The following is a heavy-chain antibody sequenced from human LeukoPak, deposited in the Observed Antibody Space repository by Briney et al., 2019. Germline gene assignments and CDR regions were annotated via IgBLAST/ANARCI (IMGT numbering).Heavy chain of an antibody. CDR2: ISYDGSSK. Sequence: GGSLRLSCAASGFTFSVYGMHWVRQAPGKGLEWVAVISYDGSSKYYADSVKGRFTIYRDNSKNALFVQMDSLRAEDTAVYYCAKDLSYNWNYFDYWGQGTLVTVSS. D-gene: IGHD1-20*01. CDR3: AKDLSYNWNYFDY. CDR1: GFTFSVYG. V-gene: IGHV3-30*18. J-gene: IGHJ4*02.